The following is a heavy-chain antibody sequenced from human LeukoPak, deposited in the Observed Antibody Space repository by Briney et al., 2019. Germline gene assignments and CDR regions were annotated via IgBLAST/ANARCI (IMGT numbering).Heavy chain of an antibody. CDR1: GFTFSSYW. Sequence: GGSLRLSCAASGFTFSSYWMHWVRHAPGKGLVWVSRINSDGSSTTYADSVKGRFTISRDNAKNTLYLQMNSLRAEDTAVYYCTRDHLYYDFWSGYSQDYYFDYWGQGALVTVSS. J-gene: IGHJ4*02. CDR2: INSDGSST. V-gene: IGHV3-74*01. D-gene: IGHD3-3*01. CDR3: TRDHLYYDFWSGYSQDYYFDY.